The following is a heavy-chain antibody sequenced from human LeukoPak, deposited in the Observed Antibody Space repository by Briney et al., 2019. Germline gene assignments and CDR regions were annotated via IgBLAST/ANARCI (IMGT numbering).Heavy chain of an antibody. Sequence: ASVKVSCKASGYSCTGYYMHWVRQAPGQGLEWMGWINPNSGGTNYAQKFQDRVTMTRDTSISTAYMELSRLRSDDTAVYYCARDRNDFWSAYYEFDYWGQGTLVTVSS. CDR3: ARDRNDFWSAYYEFDY. V-gene: IGHV1-2*02. D-gene: IGHD3-3*01. CDR1: GYSCTGYY. J-gene: IGHJ4*02. CDR2: INPNSGGT.